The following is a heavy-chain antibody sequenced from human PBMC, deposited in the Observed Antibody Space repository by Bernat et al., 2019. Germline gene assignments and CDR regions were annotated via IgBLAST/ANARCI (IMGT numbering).Heavy chain of an antibody. CDR1: GFTFSSYA. J-gene: IGHJ4*02. CDR3: ARGVDTAMVARGDLGYFDY. Sequence: QVQLVESGGGVVQPGRSLRLSCAASGFTFSSYAMHWVRQAPGKGLEWVAVISYDGSNKYYADSVKGRFTISRDNSKNTLYLQMNSLRAEDTAVYYCARGVDTAMVARGDLGYFDYCGQGTLVTISS. CDR2: ISYDGSNK. V-gene: IGHV3-30-3*01. D-gene: IGHD5-18*01.